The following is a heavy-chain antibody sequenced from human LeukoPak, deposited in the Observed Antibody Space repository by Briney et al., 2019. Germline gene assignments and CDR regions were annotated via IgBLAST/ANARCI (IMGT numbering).Heavy chain of an antibody. V-gene: IGHV1-18*01. CDR2: ISAYNGNT. CDR3: AREHCSSTSCYTRPLDY. Sequence: ASVKVSCKASGYTFTSYGISWVRQAPGQGLEWMGRISAYNGNTNYAQKLQGRVTMTTDTSTSTAYMELRSLRSDDTAVYYCAREHCSSTSCYTRPLDYWGQGTLVTVSS. CDR1: GYTFTSYG. J-gene: IGHJ4*02. D-gene: IGHD2-2*02.